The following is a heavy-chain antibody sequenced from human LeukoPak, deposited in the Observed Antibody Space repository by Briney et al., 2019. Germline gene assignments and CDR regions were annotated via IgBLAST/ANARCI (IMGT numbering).Heavy chain of an antibody. CDR3: TTVVGATTLRVGY. D-gene: IGHD1-26*01. Sequence: PGGSLRLSCAASGFSFSNAWMSWVRQAPGKGLEWVGRIKSKTDGGTTDYAAPVKGRFTISRDDSKNTLYLQMKSLKTEDTAVYYCTTVVGATTLRVGYWGQGTLVTVSS. V-gene: IGHV3-15*01. CDR1: GFSFSNAW. J-gene: IGHJ4*02. CDR2: IKSKTDGGTT.